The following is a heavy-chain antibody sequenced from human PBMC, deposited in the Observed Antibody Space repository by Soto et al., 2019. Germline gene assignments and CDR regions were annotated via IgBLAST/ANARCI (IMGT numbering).Heavy chain of an antibody. D-gene: IGHD3-22*01. J-gene: IGHJ5*02. CDR1: GGSFSGYY. Sequence: SETLSLTCAVYGGSFSGYYWSWILQPPGKGLEWIGEINHSGSTNYNPSLKSRVTISVDTSKNQFSLKLSSVTAADTAVYYCARGRTGYYYDSSGYYRNWFDPWGQGTLVTVSA. V-gene: IGHV4-34*01. CDR3: ARGRTGYYYDSSGYYRNWFDP. CDR2: INHSGST.